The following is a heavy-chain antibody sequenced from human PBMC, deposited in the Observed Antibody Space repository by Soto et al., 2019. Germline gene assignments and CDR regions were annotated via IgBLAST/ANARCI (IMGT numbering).Heavy chain of an antibody. V-gene: IGHV2-70*01. CDR3: ARTRSGIAAAASVPYYYYYGMDV. Sequence: SGPTLVNPTQTLTLTCTFSGFSLSTSGMCVSWIRQPPGKALEWLALIDWDDDKYYSTSLKTRLTISKDTSKNQVVLTMTNMDPVDTATYYCARTRSGIAAAASVPYYYYYGMDVWGQGTTVTVYS. CDR2: IDWDDDK. CDR1: GFSLSTSGMC. J-gene: IGHJ6*02. D-gene: IGHD6-13*01.